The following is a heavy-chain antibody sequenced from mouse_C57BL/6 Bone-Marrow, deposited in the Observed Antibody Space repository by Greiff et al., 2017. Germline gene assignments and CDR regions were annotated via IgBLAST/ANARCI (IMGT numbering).Heavy chain of an antibody. J-gene: IGHJ4*01. D-gene: IGHD2-14*01. CDR2: IHPNRGST. Sequence: QVQLQQPGAELVKPGASVKLSCKASGYTFTRYWMHWVKQRPGQGLEWIGMIHPNRGSTNYNETFKSKATLTVDKSSSTAYMQLSSLTSEDSAVYYWARIGYYYAMDYWGQGTSVTVAS. CDR1: GYTFTRYW. CDR3: ARIGYYYAMDY. V-gene: IGHV1-64*01.